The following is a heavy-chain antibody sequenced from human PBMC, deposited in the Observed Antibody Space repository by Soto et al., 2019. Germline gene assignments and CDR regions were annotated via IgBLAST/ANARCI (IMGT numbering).Heavy chain of an antibody. Sequence: GGSLRLSCTGSGFTFSSYAMHWVRLAPGKGLEWVAVVSYDGSIENYADSVRGRFTISRDNSKDTVFLQMNSLRVEDTAVYYCAKDLYYYDFSLDDSWGQGTLVTVSS. CDR3: AKDLYYYDFSLDDS. CDR2: VSYDGSIE. CDR1: GFTFSSYA. D-gene: IGHD3-16*01. J-gene: IGHJ5*02. V-gene: IGHV3-30*04.